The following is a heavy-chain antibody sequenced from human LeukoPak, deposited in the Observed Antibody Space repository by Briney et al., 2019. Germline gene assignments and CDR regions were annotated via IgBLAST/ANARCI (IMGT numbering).Heavy chain of an antibody. D-gene: IGHD3-22*01. CDR2: ITTDGGST. Sequence: GGSLRLSCAASGFPFSDYYMCCMRQARGKALEYVSAITTDGGSTYYGNSVGGRFTISRDNSKNTLYLQMGSLRVEDMAVYYCARALGWASSGPIDYWGQGTLVSVSS. V-gene: IGHV3-64*01. CDR3: ARALGWASSGPIDY. CDR1: GFPFSDYY. J-gene: IGHJ4*02.